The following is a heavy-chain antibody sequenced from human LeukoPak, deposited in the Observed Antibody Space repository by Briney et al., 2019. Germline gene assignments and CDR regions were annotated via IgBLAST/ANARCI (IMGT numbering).Heavy chain of an antibody. D-gene: IGHD4-17*01. Sequence: SVKVSCKASGGTFSSYAISWVRQAPGQGLEWMGRIIPIFGTANYAQKFQGRVTITADKSTGTAYMELSSLRSEDTAVYYCASVGMTGLTTVTTSGAFDIWGQGTMVTVSS. J-gene: IGHJ3*02. V-gene: IGHV1-69*06. CDR2: IIPIFGTA. CDR3: ASVGMTGLTTVTTSGAFDI. CDR1: GGTFSSYA.